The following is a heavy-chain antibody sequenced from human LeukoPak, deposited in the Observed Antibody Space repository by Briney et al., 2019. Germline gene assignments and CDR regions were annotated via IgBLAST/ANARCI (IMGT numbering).Heavy chain of an antibody. Sequence: PGRSLRLSCAASGFTFSSYGMHWVRQAPGKGLEWVAVIWYDGSNKYYADSVKGRFTISRDNSKNTLFLQMNSLRAEDTAIYYCARAQDITNYYYALDVWGQGTTVTVSS. CDR2: IWYDGSNK. D-gene: IGHD2-15*01. J-gene: IGHJ6*02. CDR3: ARAQDITNYYYALDV. CDR1: GFTFSSYG. V-gene: IGHV3-33*01.